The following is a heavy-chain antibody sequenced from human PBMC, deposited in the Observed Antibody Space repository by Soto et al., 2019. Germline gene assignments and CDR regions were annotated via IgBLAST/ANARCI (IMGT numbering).Heavy chain of an antibody. CDR3: AKATRGQCIGAHCYAFDF. D-gene: IGHD2-15*01. V-gene: IGHV3-23*01. CDR1: GFTFTNYA. J-gene: IGHJ4*02. Sequence: EVQLLESGGGLVQPGGSLRLSCAASGFTFTNYAMNWIRHSPGKVLEWVASVIGTGIDTYHAASVKGRFTISRDNSRNTMYLEMNRLRAEDTAMYHCAKATRGQCIGAHCYAFDFWGQGILVTVS. CDR2: VIGTGIDT.